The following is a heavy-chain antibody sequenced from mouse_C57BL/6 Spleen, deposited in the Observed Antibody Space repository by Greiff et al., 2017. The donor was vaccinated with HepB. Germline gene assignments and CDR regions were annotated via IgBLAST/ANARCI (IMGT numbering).Heavy chain of an antibody. CDR2: ISYDGSN. CDR1: GYSITSGYY. CDR3: ARGDYYGSSASFAY. Sequence: EVKLVESGPGLVKPSQSLSLTCSVTGYSITSGYYWNWIRQFPGNKLEWMGYISYDGSNNYNPSLKNRISITRDTSKNQFFLKLNSVTTEDTATYYCARGDYYGSSASFAYWGQGTLVTVSA. D-gene: IGHD1-1*01. V-gene: IGHV3-6*01. J-gene: IGHJ3*01.